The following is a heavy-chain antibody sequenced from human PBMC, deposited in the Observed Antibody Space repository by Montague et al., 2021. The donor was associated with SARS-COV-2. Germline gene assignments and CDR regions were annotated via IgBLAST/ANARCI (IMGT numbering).Heavy chain of an antibody. CDR2: IYYSRST. V-gene: IGHV4-59*02. Sequence: SETLSLTCTVSGDSVSPDYWTWIRQPPGKGLEWIGSIYYSRSTNYNPSLRGRVTIAVDTSKNQFSLKLSTVTAADTAVYYCARDPAPCGCGSCFDYWGQGTPVAVSS. CDR3: ARDPAPCGCGSCFDY. CDR1: GDSVSPDY. D-gene: IGHD1-26*01. J-gene: IGHJ4*02.